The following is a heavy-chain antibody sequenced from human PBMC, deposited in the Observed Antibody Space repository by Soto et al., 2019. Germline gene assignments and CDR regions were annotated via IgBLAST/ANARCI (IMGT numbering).Heavy chain of an antibody. V-gene: IGHV4-34*01. J-gene: IGHJ6*02. CDR1: GGSFRVYY. CDR3: ASIRVRFTMVRGVARYFCDMDV. D-gene: IGHD3-10*01. Sequence: PSDSLSLTCAVYGGSFRVYYWSWIRQPPGKGLEWIGEINHSGSTYYNPSLKIRVIISVDTSKNQFSLTLGAVTAADWAVYYCASIRVRFTMVRGVARYFCDMDVWGRGTTVTFSS. CDR2: INHSGST.